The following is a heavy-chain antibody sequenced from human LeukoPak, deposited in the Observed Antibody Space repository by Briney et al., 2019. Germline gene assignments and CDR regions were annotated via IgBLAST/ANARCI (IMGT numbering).Heavy chain of an antibody. CDR3: ARGFVGATCLDY. CDR2: ISSNGGST. D-gene: IGHD1-26*01. J-gene: IGHJ4*02. Sequence: GGSLRLSCAASGFTFSSYAMHWVRQAPGKGLEYVSAISSNGGSTYYANSVKGRFTISRDNSKNTLYLQMGSLRAEDMAVYYCARGFVGATCLDYWGQGTLVTVSS. V-gene: IGHV3-64*01. CDR1: GFTFSSYA.